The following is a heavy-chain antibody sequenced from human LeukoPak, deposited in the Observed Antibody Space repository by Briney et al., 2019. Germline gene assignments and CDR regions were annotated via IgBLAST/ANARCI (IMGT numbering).Heavy chain of an antibody. Sequence: PSQTLSLTCTVSVGSISSGGYYWSWIRQHPGKGLEWIGYIYYSGSTYYNPSLKSRVTIPVDTSKNQFSLKLSSVTAADTAVYYCARDRGNTVTTPPGWFDPWGQGTLVTVSS. J-gene: IGHJ5*02. CDR2: IYYSGST. D-gene: IGHD4-17*01. CDR3: ARDRGNTVTTPPGWFDP. CDR1: VGSISSGGYY. V-gene: IGHV4-31*03.